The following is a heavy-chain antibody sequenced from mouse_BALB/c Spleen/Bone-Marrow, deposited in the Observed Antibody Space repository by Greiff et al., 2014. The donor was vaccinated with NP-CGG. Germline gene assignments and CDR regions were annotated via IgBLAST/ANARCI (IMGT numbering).Heavy chain of an antibody. CDR1: GFDFSRYW. V-gene: IGHV4-1*02. D-gene: IGHD1-2*01. Sequence: EVHLVESGGGLVQPGGSLKLSCTASGFDFSRYWMSWVRQAPGKGLQWSGEINPESSTINYTPSLKDKFIISRDNAKNTLYLQMSKVRSEDTALYYCTRLTYYGLTDYWGQGTTLTVSS. J-gene: IGHJ2*01. CDR3: TRLTYYGLTDY. CDR2: INPESSTI.